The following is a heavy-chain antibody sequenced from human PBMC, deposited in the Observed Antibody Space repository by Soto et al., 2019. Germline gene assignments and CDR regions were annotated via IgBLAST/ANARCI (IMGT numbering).Heavy chain of an antibody. J-gene: IGHJ4*02. CDR2: IYNIGST. CDR3: ARGHPRGRYFDWLIFPLGY. V-gene: IGHV4-59*12. D-gene: IGHD3-9*01. CDR1: GGSISGYY. Sequence: SETLSLTCTVSGGSISGYYWSWLRQPPGKGLEWIGYIYNIGSTNYNPSLRSRVTMSIDTSQEQFSLKLSSVRPEDTALYYCARGHPRGRYFDWLIFPLGYWGRGALVTVSS.